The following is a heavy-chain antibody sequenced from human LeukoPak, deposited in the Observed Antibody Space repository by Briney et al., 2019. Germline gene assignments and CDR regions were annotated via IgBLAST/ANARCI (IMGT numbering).Heavy chain of an antibody. CDR3: AKGRPLLFDY. CDR1: GFTFSNYT. Sequence: GGSLRLSCAASGFTFSNYTMSWVRQAPGQGLEWVSAISGSGGSTYYADSVKGRFTISRDKSKNTLYLQMSSLRAEDTAVFYCAKGRPLLFDYWGQGTLVTVSS. CDR2: ISGSGGST. D-gene: IGHD2-15*01. V-gene: IGHV3-23*01. J-gene: IGHJ4*02.